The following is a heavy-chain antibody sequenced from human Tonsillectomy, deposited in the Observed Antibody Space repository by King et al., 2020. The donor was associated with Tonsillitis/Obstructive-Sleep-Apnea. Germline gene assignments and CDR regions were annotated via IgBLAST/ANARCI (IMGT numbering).Heavy chain of an antibody. D-gene: IGHD3-3*01. V-gene: IGHV3-30*04. J-gene: IGHJ6*03. CDR1: GFTFSSYA. CDR3: ARGPITGDYYTTYYYYYYMDV. Sequence: VQLVESGGGVVQPGRSLRLSCAASGFTFSSYAIHWGRQAPGKGREWVAVISYDGSNKYYADSVKGRFTISRDNSKNTLYLQMNRLRAEDTAVYYCARGPITGDYYTTYYYYYYMDVWGKGTTVTVSS. CDR2: ISYDGSNK.